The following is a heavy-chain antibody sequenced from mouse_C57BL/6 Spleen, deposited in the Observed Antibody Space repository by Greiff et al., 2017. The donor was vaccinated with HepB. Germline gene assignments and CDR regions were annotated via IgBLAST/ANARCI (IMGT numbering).Heavy chain of an antibody. D-gene: IGHD2-4*01. CDR2: IDPSDSYT. CDR3: ARGDEYDSWCAN. V-gene: IGHV1-69*01. CDR1: GYTFTSYW. J-gene: IGHJ3*01. Sequence: QVQLQQPGAELVMPGASVKLSCKASGYTFTSYWMHWVKQRPGQGLEWIGEIDPSDSYTNYNQKFKGKSTLTVDKSSSTAYMQLSSLTSEDSAVYYWARGDEYDSWCANWGQGTLVTVSA.